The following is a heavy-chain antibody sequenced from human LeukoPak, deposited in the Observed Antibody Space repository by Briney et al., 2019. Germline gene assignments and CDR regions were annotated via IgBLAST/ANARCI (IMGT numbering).Heavy chain of an antibody. Sequence: WASVKVSCKASGYTFTSYDINWVRQAPGQGLEWMGWMNPNSGNTGYAQKFQGRVTMTRNTSISTAYMELSSLRSEDTAVYYCARLGEAVAGTYFDYWGQGTLVTVSS. V-gene: IGHV1-8*01. CDR3: ARLGEAVAGTYFDY. D-gene: IGHD6-19*01. CDR2: MNPNSGNT. CDR1: GYTFTSYD. J-gene: IGHJ4*02.